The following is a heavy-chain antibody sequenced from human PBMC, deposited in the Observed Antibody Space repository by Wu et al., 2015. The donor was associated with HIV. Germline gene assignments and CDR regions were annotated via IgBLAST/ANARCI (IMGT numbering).Heavy chain of an antibody. D-gene: IGHD5-18*01. CDR2: LIPMYATA. Sequence: QVQLVQSGAEVKKPGSSVKVSCKASGGTFTSYALSWVRQAPGQGLEWMGRLIPMYATANYAQKFQGRVTITADESTSTAYMDVSSLRSDDTAVYYCAGGGGRTSMDPFDFWGQGTLVTVSS. CDR3: AGGGGRTSMDPFDF. V-gene: IGHV1-69*13. J-gene: IGHJ4*02. CDR1: GGTFTSYA.